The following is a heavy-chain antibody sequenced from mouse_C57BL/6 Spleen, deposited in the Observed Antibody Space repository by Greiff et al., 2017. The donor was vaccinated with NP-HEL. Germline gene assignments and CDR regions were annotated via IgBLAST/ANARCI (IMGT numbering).Heavy chain of an antibody. Sequence: VQLQQSGPELVKPGASVKISCKASGYSFTDYNMNWVKQSNGKSLEWIGVINPHYGTPSYNQIFKGKATLTVDQSSSTDYMQLNCLTSEDSAVYYCARAEGWAWFAYWGQGTLVTVSA. V-gene: IGHV1-39*01. CDR2: INPHYGTP. D-gene: IGHD1-1*02. CDR3: ARAEGWAWFAY. CDR1: GYSFTDYN. J-gene: IGHJ3*01.